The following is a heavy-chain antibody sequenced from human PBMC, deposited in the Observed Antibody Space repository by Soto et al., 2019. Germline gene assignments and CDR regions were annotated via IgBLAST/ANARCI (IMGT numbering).Heavy chain of an antibody. Sequence: QVQLQESGPGLVKPSQTLSLTCTVSGASISSGDFYWSWIRQPPGKGLEWIGYIYYSGSAYSNPSLKRRLTISVNTSKNQFSLKPSSVTAADTAVFYCARVRTSPLTEFPYFDLWGRGTLVTVSS. J-gene: IGHJ2*01. V-gene: IGHV4-30-4*01. CDR2: IYYSGSA. CDR3: ARVRTSPLTEFPYFDL. CDR1: GASISSGDFY. D-gene: IGHD3-10*01.